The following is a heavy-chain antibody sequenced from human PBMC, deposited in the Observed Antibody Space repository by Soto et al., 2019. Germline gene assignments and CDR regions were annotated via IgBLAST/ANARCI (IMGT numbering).Heavy chain of an antibody. J-gene: IGHJ6*02. D-gene: IGHD3-3*01. V-gene: IGHV4-34*02. CDR1: GGSFSGYC. CDR2: INHSGGT. Sequence: QVQLQQWGAGLLKPSETLSLTCAVYGGSFSGYCWTWIRQAPGKGLEWIGEINHSGGTNYNSSLKSRVNISAHTSKNPFAPIPDAETAADTAVYYCARDWQFYPFWRGYQNEGPYGMDVWGQGTTVTVSS. CDR3: ARDWQFYPFWRGYQNEGPYGMDV.